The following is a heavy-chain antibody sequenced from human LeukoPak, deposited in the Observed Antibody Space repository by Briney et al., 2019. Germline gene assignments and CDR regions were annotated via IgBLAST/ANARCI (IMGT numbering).Heavy chain of an antibody. CDR2: IYYSGST. CDR3: ARSRIVVVTAIPTLFYY. V-gene: IGHV4-39*01. D-gene: IGHD2-21*02. Sequence: PSETLSLTCTVSGGSINSNYYYWAWIRQPPGKGLEWIVSIYYSGSTYYNPSLKSRVTISVDTSKNQFSLKLSSVTAADTAVYYCARSRIVVVTAIPTLFYYWGQGTLVTVSS. J-gene: IGHJ4*02. CDR1: GGSINSNYYY.